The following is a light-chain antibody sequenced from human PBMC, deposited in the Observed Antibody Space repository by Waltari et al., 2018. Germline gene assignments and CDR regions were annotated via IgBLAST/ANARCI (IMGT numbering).Light chain of an antibody. V-gene: IGKV2-28*01. CDR1: QSLLRSTGYNF. CDR2: LGS. CDR3: MQALHTPTT. Sequence: DIVMTQSPLSLSVPPGEPASISCRSSQSLLRSTGYNFLDWYVQKPGQPPQLLISLGSDRASGVPDRFSGSGTGTDFTLKISRVEAEDVGIYYCMQALHTPTTFGPGTKVDIK. J-gene: IGKJ3*01.